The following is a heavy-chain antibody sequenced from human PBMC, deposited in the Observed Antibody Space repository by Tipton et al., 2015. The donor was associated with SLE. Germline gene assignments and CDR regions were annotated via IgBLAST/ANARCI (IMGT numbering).Heavy chain of an antibody. CDR2: ISYDATQE. Sequence: SLRLSCAASGFSFSSYAMHWVRQAPGKGLEWVSLISYDATQEYYADSVKGRFTISRDNSKNTLYLQMNSLRAEDTAVYYCARDLMYCTGGVCYSAYSYGMDVWGQGTTVTVSS. J-gene: IGHJ6*02. D-gene: IGHD2-8*02. V-gene: IGHV3-30*04. CDR1: GFSFSSYA. CDR3: ARDLMYCTGGVCYSAYSYGMDV.